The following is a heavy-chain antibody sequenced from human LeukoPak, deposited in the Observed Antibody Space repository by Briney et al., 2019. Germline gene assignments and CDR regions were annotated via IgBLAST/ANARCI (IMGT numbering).Heavy chain of an antibody. Sequence: HGESLKISCKGSGYSFTSYWIGWVRQMPGKGLEWMGIIYPSDSDTRYSPSFQGQVTISADKSISTAYLQWSSLKASDTAMYYCARRNYDILTGYFGHGFDIWGQGTMVTVSS. V-gene: IGHV5-51*01. J-gene: IGHJ3*02. CDR2: IYPSDSDT. CDR3: ARRNYDILTGYFGHGFDI. D-gene: IGHD3-9*01. CDR1: GYSFTSYW.